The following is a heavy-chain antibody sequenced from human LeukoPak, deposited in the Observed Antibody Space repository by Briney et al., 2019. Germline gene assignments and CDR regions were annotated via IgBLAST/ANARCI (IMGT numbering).Heavy chain of an antibody. Sequence: PGGSLRLSCVGSGFTFDDYAMHWVRQAPGKGLEWVSGISWNSGSIGYADSVKGRFTISRDNAKNSLYLQMNSLRAEDTALYYCAKDKGVSSGWYGLDYWGQGTLATVSS. CDR2: ISWNSGSI. D-gene: IGHD6-19*01. CDR3: AKDKGVSSGWYGLDY. CDR1: GFTFDDYA. J-gene: IGHJ4*02. V-gene: IGHV3-9*01.